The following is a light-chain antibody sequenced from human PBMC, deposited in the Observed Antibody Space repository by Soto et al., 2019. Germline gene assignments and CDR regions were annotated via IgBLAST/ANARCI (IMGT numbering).Light chain of an antibody. Sequence: IQMTQSPSTLSASVGDRVTITCRASQTIGNWLAWYQQKPGKAPKLLIYDASSLERGVPSRFSGSRSGTEFTLTISSLQPDDFATYYCQQHDSYSYTFGQGTKLEIK. J-gene: IGKJ2*01. CDR3: QQHDSYSYT. V-gene: IGKV1-5*01. CDR1: QTIGNW. CDR2: DAS.